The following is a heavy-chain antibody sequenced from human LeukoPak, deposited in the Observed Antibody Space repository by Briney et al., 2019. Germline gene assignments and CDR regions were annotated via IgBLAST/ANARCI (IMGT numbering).Heavy chain of an antibody. V-gene: IGHV3-73*01. D-gene: IGHD3-22*01. Sequence: GGSLGLSCAAPGFTFSGSAMHWVRQASGKGLEWVGRIRSKANSYATAYAASVKGRFTISRDDSKNTAYLQMNSLKTEDTAVYYCTRARSSGYYYEDAFDIWGQGTMVTVSS. CDR3: TRARSSGYYYEDAFDI. J-gene: IGHJ3*02. CDR1: GFTFSGSA. CDR2: IRSKANSYAT.